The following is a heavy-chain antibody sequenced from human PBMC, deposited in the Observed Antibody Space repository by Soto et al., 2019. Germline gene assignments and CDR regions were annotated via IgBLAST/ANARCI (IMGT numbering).Heavy chain of an antibody. CDR2: IKRKSDGETT. Sequence: EVQLVESGGDLVKPGGSLRLSCAASGFTFSHVWMTWVRQAPGKGLEWVGRIKRKSDGETTDYALPVKGRFTISRDDLKSTLYLQMSSLKIEDTAVYYCAVDAQCSSNTCPGALHIWGQGTMVAVS. V-gene: IGHV3-15*01. CDR3: AVDAQCSSNTCPGALHI. CDR1: GFTFSHVW. D-gene: IGHD2-2*01. J-gene: IGHJ3*02.